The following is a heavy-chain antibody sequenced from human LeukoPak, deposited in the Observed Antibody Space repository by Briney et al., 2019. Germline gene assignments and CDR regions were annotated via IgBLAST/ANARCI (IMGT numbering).Heavy chain of an antibody. CDR2: IYHSGST. CDR3: AKTYDNSAYSRLRD. Sequence: PSETLSLTCTVSGYSISSAYYWGWIRQPPGKGLEWIGTIYHSGSTYYNPSLKSRVTISVDTSKNQFSLKLNSVTAADTAVYYCAKTYDNSAYSRLRDWGQGTLVTVSS. CDR1: GYSISSAYY. J-gene: IGHJ4*02. D-gene: IGHD3-22*01. V-gene: IGHV4-38-2*02.